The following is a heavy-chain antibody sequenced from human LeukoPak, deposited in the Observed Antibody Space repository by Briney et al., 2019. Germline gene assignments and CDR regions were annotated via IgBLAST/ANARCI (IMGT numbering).Heavy chain of an antibody. CDR3: AKVDGYNYYFDY. D-gene: IGHD5-24*01. V-gene: IGHV3-23*01. J-gene: IGHJ4*02. CDR2: ISGSGGST. CDR1: GFTFSNYA. Sequence: PGGSLRLSCAASGFTFSNYALHWVRQAPGKGLEWVSAISGSGGSTYYADSVKGRFTISRDNSKNTLYLQMNSLRAEDTAVYYCAKVDGYNYYFDYWGQGTLVTVSS.